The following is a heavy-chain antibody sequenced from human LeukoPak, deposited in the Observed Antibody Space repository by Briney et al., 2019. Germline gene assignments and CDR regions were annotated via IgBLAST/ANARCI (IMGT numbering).Heavy chain of an antibody. J-gene: IGHJ4*02. CDR1: GYTFTSYA. V-gene: IGHV1-69*13. Sequence: ASVKVSCKASGYTFTSYAISWVRQAPGQGLEWMGGIIPIFGTANYAQKFQGRVTITADESTSTAYMELSSLRSEDTAVYYCASAYGDYPTLFDYWGQGTLVTVSS. D-gene: IGHD4-17*01. CDR3: ASAYGDYPTLFDY. CDR2: IIPIFGTA.